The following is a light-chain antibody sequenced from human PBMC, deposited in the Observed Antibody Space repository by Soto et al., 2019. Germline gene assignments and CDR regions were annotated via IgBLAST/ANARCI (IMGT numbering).Light chain of an antibody. CDR1: QSVSSTY. CDR2: GAS. V-gene: IGKV3-20*01. J-gene: IGKJ1*01. Sequence: EIVLTQSPGTLSLSPGERATLSCRASQSVSSTYLAWYQHKLGQAPRLLIYGASSKASGIPDRFSGSGSGTDFTLTIRRLAPGDFAVYYCQQYGSSPRSFGQGTKV. CDR3: QQYGSSPRS.